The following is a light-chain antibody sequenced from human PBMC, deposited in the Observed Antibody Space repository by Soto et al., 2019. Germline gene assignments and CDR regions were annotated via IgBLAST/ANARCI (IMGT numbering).Light chain of an antibody. J-gene: IGKJ1*01. V-gene: IGKV1-39*01. CDR2: AAS. Sequence: DIQMTQSPSSQSASVGDRVTITCRASQSINSYLNWYQQKPGKAPKLLFYAASSLQSGVPSRFSGSRSETVFTLTLTRLHPDDFATYYCQQSFSTPRTFGQGTRVEI. CDR1: QSINSY. CDR3: QQSFSTPRT.